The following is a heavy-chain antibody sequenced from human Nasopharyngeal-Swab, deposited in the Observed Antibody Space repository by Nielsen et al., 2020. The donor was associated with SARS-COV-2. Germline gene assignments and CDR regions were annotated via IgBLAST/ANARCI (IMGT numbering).Heavy chain of an antibody. CDR3: AKGGWYSSSRYYFDY. J-gene: IGHJ4*02. CDR1: GFTFSSYG. CDR2: ISYDGSNK. Sequence: GESLKISYAASGFTFSSYGMHWVRQAPGKGLEWVAVISYDGSNKYYADSVKGRFTISRDNSKNTLYLQMNSLRAEDTAVYYCAKGGWYSSSRYYFDYWGQGTLVTVSS. V-gene: IGHV3-30*18. D-gene: IGHD6-13*01.